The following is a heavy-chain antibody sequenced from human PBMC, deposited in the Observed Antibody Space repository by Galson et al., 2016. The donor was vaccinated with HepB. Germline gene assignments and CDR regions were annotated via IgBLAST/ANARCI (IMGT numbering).Heavy chain of an antibody. CDR1: GDSISSYY. Sequence: ETLSLTCSVFGDSISSYYWSWIRQPPGKGPEWIGYIYYTGCTKYNPSLKSRVTISADTTMNQLSLRLSSVTVADTAVYYCASSFCSRGSCHPVYYYYGMHVWGQGPTVPVSS. D-gene: IGHD2-15*01. CDR2: IYYTGCT. V-gene: IGHV4-59*01. J-gene: IGHJ6*02. CDR3: ASSFCSRGSCHPVYYYYGMHV.